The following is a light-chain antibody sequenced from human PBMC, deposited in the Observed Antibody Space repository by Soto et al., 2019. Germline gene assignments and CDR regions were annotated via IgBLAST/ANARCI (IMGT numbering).Light chain of an antibody. J-gene: IGLJ1*01. Sequence: QSALTQPASVSGSPGQSITISCTGTSSDVGGYNYVSWYQQHPGKAPKIMIYDVSNRPSGVSNRFSGSKSGNTASLTISGLQAADESDYYCSSYTSSSTLSYVFGTGTKLTVL. CDR3: SSYTSSSTLSYV. CDR1: SSDVGGYNY. CDR2: DVS. V-gene: IGLV2-14*01.